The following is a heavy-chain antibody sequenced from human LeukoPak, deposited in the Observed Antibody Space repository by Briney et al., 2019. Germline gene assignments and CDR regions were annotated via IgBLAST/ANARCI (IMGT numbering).Heavy chain of an antibody. CDR3: AIPLRGYCSDDAFDI. CDR1: GYSLTSYW. J-gene: IGHJ3*02. D-gene: IGHD2-21*01. Sequence: GESLKISCKGSGYSLTSYWIGWVRQMPGKGLEWMGIIYPGDSDTRYSPSFQGQVTISADKSISTAYLQWSSLKASDTAMYYCAIPLRGYCSDDAFDIWGQGTMVTVSS. CDR2: IYPGDSDT. V-gene: IGHV5-51*01.